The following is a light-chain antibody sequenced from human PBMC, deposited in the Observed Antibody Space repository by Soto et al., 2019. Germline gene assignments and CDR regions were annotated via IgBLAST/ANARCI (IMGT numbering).Light chain of an antibody. CDR1: QSVSSY. Sequence: EIVLTQSPGTLSLSPGERATLSCRASQSVSSYLAWYQQKPGQTPRLLIYGASNRATGIPDRFGGSGSGTDFTLTISRLEPEDLAVYYCQQYGNSPYTFGQGTKLEIK. CDR2: GAS. CDR3: QQYGNSPYT. V-gene: IGKV3-20*01. J-gene: IGKJ2*01.